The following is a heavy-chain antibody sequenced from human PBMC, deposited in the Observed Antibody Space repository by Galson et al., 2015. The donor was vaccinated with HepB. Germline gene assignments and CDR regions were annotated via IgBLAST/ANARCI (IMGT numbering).Heavy chain of an antibody. V-gene: IGHV3-33*08. J-gene: IGHJ6*02. D-gene: IGHD6-19*01. Sequence: SLRLSCAASGFTFSSYGMHWARQAPGKGLEWVAVIWYDGSNKYYADSVKGRFTISRDNSKNTLYLQMNSLRAEDTAVYYCARAILSLRIAVAGPVYGMDVWGQGTTVTVSS. CDR3: ARAILSLRIAVAGPVYGMDV. CDR1: GFTFSSYG. CDR2: IWYDGSNK.